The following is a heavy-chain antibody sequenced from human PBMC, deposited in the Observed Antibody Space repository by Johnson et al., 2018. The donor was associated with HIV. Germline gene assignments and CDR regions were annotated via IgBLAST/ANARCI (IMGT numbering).Heavy chain of an antibody. CDR2: ISYDGSNK. D-gene: IGHD2-21*01. CDR1: GFTFRSYA. V-gene: IGHV3-30-3*01. J-gene: IGHJ3*02. CDR3: AKERMGLAYCGGDCWEDAFDI. Sequence: QVHLVASGGGVVQPGRSLILSCAASGFTFRSYAMHRIRQAPGKGLEWVAVISYDGSNKYYADSVQGRFTISRDNSKNTLYLKMNSLRAEDTAVYYCAKERMGLAYCGGDCWEDAFDIWGQGTMVTVSS.